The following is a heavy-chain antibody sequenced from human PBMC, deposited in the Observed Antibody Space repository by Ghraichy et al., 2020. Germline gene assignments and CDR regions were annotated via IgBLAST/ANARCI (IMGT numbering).Heavy chain of an antibody. J-gene: IGHJ4*02. CDR1: GFTFSSYA. Sequence: LTCAASGFTFSSYAMTWVRQAPGKGLEWVSGISGSGTSTYYTDSVKGRFTISRDNSKNTLYLQMNSLRAEDTAVYYCAKDETTGDFDYWGQGTLVTVAS. V-gene: IGHV3-23*01. CDR3: AKDETTGDFDY. CDR2: ISGSGTST. D-gene: IGHD4-11*01.